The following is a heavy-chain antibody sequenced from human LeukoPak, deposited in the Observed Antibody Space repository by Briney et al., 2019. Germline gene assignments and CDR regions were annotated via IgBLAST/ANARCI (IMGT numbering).Heavy chain of an antibody. V-gene: IGHV3-30-3*01. J-gene: IGHJ4*02. D-gene: IGHD2-15*01. CDR2: ISYDGSNK. Sequence: GGSLRLSCAASGFTFSSYAMHWVRRAPGKGLEWVAVISYDGSNKYYADSVKGRFTISRDNSKNTLYLQMNSLRAEDTAVYYCARGVPAKLGYCSGGSCYSFGYWGQGTLVTVSS. CDR3: ARGVPAKLGYCSGGSCYSFGY. CDR1: GFTFSSYA.